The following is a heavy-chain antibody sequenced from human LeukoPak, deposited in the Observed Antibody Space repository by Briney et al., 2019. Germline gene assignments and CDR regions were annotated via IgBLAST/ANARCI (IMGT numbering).Heavy chain of an antibody. J-gene: IGHJ4*02. D-gene: IGHD3-10*01. CDR3: ARGGSGSYYFDY. V-gene: IGHV3-7*01. CDR2: IKQDGSEK. Sequence: QPGGSLRLSCAASGLSFSSYWMSWFRQAPGKGLEWVANIKQDGSEKYHVDSVEGRFTVSRDNAKNLLYLQLNSLRAGDTAVYYCARGGSGSYYFDYWGQGTLVTVSS. CDR1: GLSFSSYW.